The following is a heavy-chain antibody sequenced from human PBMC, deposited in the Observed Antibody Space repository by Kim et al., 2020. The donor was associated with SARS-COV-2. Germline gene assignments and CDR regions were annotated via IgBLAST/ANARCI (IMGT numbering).Heavy chain of an antibody. J-gene: IGHJ6*02. CDR2: INTNTGNP. V-gene: IGHV7-4-1*02. D-gene: IGHD4-17*01. Sequence: ASVKVSCKASGYTFTSYAMNWVRQAPGQGLEWMGWINTNTGNPTYAQGFTGRFVFSLDTSVSTAYLQISSLKAEDTAVYYCARVDNGDYGYYYYGMDVWGQGTTVTVSS. CDR1: GYTFTSYA. CDR3: ARVDNGDYGYYYYGMDV.